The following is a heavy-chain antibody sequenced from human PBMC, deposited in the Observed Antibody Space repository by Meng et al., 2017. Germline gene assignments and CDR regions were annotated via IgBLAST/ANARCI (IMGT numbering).Heavy chain of an antibody. CDR1: GGTFSSYA. Sequence: SVKVSCKASGGTFSSYAISWVRQAPGQGLEWMGGIIPIFGTANYAQKFQGRVTITADESTSTAYMELSSLRSEDTAVYYCARGFTYYYDSSGYCALAFDNWGQGTMVTVSS. J-gene: IGHJ3*02. CDR2: IIPIFGTA. CDR3: ARGFTYYYDSSGYCALAFDN. D-gene: IGHD3-22*01. V-gene: IGHV1-69*13.